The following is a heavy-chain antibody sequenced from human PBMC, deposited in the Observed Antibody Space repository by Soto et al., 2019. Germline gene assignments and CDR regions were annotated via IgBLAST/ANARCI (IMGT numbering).Heavy chain of an antibody. Sequence: QITLKESGPTLVKPTQTLTLTCTFSGFSLSTSGVGVGWIRQPPGKALECLALIYWDDDKRYSPSLKSRLTITKDTSKNQVVLTMTTMDPAETATYDCTHSPLADYVWGSYRPMRAFDIWGQGKMVTVAS. J-gene: IGHJ3*02. V-gene: IGHV2-5*02. CDR2: IYWDDDK. D-gene: IGHD3-16*02. CDR3: THSPLADYVWGSYRPMRAFDI. CDR1: GFSLSTSGVG.